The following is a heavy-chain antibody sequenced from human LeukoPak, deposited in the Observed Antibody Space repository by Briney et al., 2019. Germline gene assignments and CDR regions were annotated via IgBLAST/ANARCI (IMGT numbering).Heavy chain of an antibody. CDR2: ISTGSSTI. D-gene: IGHD5-18*01. CDR3: ARVAEIQLWLRSAIDY. CDR1: GFXFSTYS. Sequence: GGSLRLSCAASGFXFSTYSINWVRQAPGKGLEWLSFISTGSSTIYYADSVKGRFTISRDNAKNSLYLQMNSLRDEDTAVYYCARVAEIQLWLRSAIDYWGQGTLVTVSS. V-gene: IGHV3-48*02. J-gene: IGHJ4*02.